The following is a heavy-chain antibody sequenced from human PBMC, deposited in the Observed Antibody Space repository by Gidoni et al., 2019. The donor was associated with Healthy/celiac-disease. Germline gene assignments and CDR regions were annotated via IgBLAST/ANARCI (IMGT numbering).Heavy chain of an antibody. D-gene: IGHD3-22*01. CDR3: AKDMAYYYDSSGANDY. CDR1: GFTFDDYA. V-gene: IGHV3-9*01. CDR2: ISWNSGSI. J-gene: IGHJ4*02. Sequence: EVQLVESGGGLVQPGRSLRLSCAASGFTFDDYAMHCVRQAPGKGLEWVSGISWNSGSIGYADSVKGRFTISRDNAKNSLYLQMNSLRAEDTALYYCAKDMAYYYDSSGANDYWGQGTLVTVSS.